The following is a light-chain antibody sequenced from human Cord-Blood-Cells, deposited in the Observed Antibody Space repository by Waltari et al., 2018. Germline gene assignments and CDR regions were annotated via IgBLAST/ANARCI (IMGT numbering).Light chain of an antibody. V-gene: IGLV2-14*03. CDR3: SSYTSSSNYV. CDR2: DVS. J-gene: IGLJ1*01. CDR1: SSDVGGYTY. Sequence: QSALTQHASLSGSPGPSITIFCTGTSSDVGGYTYVSWYPHHPGKAPKLMIYDVSNRPSGVSNRFSGSKSGNTASLTISGLQAEDEADYYCSSYTSSSNYVFGTGTKVTVL.